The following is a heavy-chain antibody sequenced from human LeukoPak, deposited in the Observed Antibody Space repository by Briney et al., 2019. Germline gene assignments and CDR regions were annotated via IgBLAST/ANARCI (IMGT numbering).Heavy chain of an antibody. Sequence: GGSLRLSCAASGVTFSSYAMSWVRQAPGKGLEWLSTIGGGGENTYYADSVRGRFTISRDNSKNTVYLQMKSLRAEDTAVYFCAKVLTGSQDYWGQGTLVTVSS. V-gene: IGHV3-23*01. J-gene: IGHJ4*02. CDR1: GVTFSSYA. CDR3: AKVLTGSQDY. D-gene: IGHD7-27*01. CDR2: IGGGGENT.